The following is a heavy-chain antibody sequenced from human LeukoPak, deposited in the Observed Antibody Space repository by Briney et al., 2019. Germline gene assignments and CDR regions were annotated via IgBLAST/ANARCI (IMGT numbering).Heavy chain of an antibody. V-gene: IGHV1-2*02. Sequence: ASVKLSCKASGYTFTDYFMHWVRQAPGQGLEWMGWINPNSGGTHYAEKVQGRVTMTRDTSMSTPYMQMNRLRAEDTAVYYCARDPGYSSPRGDYWGQGTLVTVFS. J-gene: IGHJ4*02. D-gene: IGHD5-18*01. CDR1: GYTFTDYF. CDR2: INPNSGGT. CDR3: ARDPGYSSPRGDY.